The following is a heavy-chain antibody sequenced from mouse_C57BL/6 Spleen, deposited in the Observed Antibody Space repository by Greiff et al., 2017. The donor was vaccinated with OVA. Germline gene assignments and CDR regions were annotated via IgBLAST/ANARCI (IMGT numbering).Heavy chain of an antibody. J-gene: IGHJ4*01. CDR3: ARREKRDYAMDY. CDR1: GYTFTSYW. CDR2: IHPNSGST. Sequence: QVQLKQPGAELVKPGASVKLSCKASGYTFTSYWMHWVKQRPGQGLEWIGMIHPNSGSTNYNEKFKSKATLTVDKSSSTAYMQLSSLTSEDSAVYYCARREKRDYAMDYWGQGTSVTVSS. V-gene: IGHV1-64*01.